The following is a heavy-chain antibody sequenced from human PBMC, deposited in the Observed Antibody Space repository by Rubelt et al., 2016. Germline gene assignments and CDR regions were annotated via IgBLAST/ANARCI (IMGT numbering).Heavy chain of an antibody. CDR3: ARDVGGNSVLYYFDY. V-gene: IGHV1-69*01. D-gene: IGHD4-23*01. CDR1: GGTFSSYA. J-gene: IGHJ4*02. Sequence: QVQLVQSGAEVKKPGSSVKVSCKASGGTFSSYAISWVRQAPGQGLEWMGGIIPVFGTANYAQKFQGRSTMTADESTSTAYMELRSLRSDDTAVYYCARDVGGNSVLYYFDYWGQGTLVTVSS. CDR2: IIPVFGTA.